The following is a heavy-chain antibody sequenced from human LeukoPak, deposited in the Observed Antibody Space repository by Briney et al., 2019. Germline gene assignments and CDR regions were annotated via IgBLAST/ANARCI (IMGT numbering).Heavy chain of an antibody. Sequence: GGSLRLSCAASRFIFGAYGMHWVRQAPGKGLEWVAFIRFDGSNTYYADSVKGRFTISSDNSKNTLYLQMNSLRTEDTAVYYCAKDIYSSSWQSSGYLDYWGQGTLVTVSS. CDR2: IRFDGSNT. CDR1: RFIFGAYG. J-gene: IGHJ4*02. CDR3: AKDIYSSSWQSSGYLDY. D-gene: IGHD6-13*01. V-gene: IGHV3-30*02.